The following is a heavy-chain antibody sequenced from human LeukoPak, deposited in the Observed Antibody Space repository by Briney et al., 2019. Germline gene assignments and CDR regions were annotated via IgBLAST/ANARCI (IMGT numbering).Heavy chain of an antibody. CDR2: IFNTENT. D-gene: IGHD3-10*01. Sequence: SYTLSLTCIVSGGTINSHYWSWIQQPPAKRLEWIGYIFNTENTNYNPSLPSRVTMSVDTSSAQFFLRLSPVAAADTAIYCCASRPADTTWYGVFDYWSQGTLVTVSS. CDR1: GGTINSHY. V-gene: IGHV4-59*07. CDR3: ASRPADTTWYGVFDY. J-gene: IGHJ4*02.